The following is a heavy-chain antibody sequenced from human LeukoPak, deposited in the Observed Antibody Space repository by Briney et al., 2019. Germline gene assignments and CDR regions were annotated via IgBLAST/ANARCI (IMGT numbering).Heavy chain of an antibody. CDR2: ISNNGGYT. CDR3: AKQLGYCSDGSCYFPY. D-gene: IGHD2-15*01. CDR1: GFTFNSFA. V-gene: IGHV3-23*01. Sequence: GGSLRLSCEASGFTFNSFAMSWVRQAPGKGLEWVSAISNNGGYTYYADSVQGQFTISRDNSKSTLCLQMNSLRAEDTAVYYCAKQLGYCSDGSCYFPYWGQGTLVTVSS. J-gene: IGHJ4*02.